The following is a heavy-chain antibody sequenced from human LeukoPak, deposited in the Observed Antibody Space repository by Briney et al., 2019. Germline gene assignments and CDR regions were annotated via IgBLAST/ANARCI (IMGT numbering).Heavy chain of an antibody. D-gene: IGHD5-18*01. V-gene: IGHV4-38-2*02. J-gene: IGHJ5*02. CDR2: IYHSGST. CDR1: GYSISSGYY. Sequence: SETLSLTCTVSGYSISSGYYWGWIRPPPGKGLEWIGSIYHSGSTYYNPSLKSRVTISVDTSKNQFSLKLSSVTAADTAVYYCARDRGIQLWLNWFDPWGQGTLVTVSS. CDR3: ARDRGIQLWLNWFDP.